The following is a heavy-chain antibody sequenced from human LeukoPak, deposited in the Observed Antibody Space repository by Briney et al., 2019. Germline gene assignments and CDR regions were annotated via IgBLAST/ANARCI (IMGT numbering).Heavy chain of an antibody. CDR2: IRSDGSNK. Sequence: GGSLRLSCAASRFTFSRYGMHWVRQAPGKGLEWVAFIRSDGSNKYYTDSVKGRFTISRDNSRSTLYLQMNSLRTEDTAVYYCAKRKAEGNLYYYHYMDVWGKGTTVTVSS. D-gene: IGHD1-14*01. CDR3: AKRKAEGNLYYYHYMDV. V-gene: IGHV3-30*02. J-gene: IGHJ6*03. CDR1: RFTFSRYG.